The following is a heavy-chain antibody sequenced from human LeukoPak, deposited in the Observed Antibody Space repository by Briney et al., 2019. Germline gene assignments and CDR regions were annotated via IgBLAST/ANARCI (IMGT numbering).Heavy chain of an antibody. J-gene: IGHJ4*02. V-gene: IGHV3-30*18. CDR3: AKDLGAWYYFDY. Sequence: GESLRLSCAASGFTFSSYGMHWVRQAPGKGLEWVAVISYDGSNKYYADSVKGRFTISRDNSKNTLYLQMNSLRAEDTAVYYCAKDLGAWYYFDYWGQGTLVTVSS. D-gene: IGHD1-26*01. CDR2: ISYDGSNK. CDR1: GFTFSSYG.